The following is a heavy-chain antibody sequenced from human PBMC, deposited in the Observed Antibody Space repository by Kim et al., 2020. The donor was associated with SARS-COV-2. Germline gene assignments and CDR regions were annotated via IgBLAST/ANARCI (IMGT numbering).Heavy chain of an antibody. Sequence: GGSLRLSCAASGFTFSSYGMHWVRQAPGKGLEWVAVISDDASKKYYVDSVKGRFTISRDNSKNTLFLQMNSLRAEDTAVYYCAKAVDSSGPAGWGQGTLVTVSS. V-gene: IGHV3-30*18. J-gene: IGHJ4*02. CDR3: AKAVDSSGPAG. CDR1: GFTFSSYG. CDR2: ISDDASKK. D-gene: IGHD6-19*01.